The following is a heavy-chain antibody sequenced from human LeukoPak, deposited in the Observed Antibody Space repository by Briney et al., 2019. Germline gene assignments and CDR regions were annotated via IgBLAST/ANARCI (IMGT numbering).Heavy chain of an antibody. V-gene: IGHV1-69*04. CDR2: IIPILGIA. Sequence: SVKVSCKASGGTFSSYAISWVRQAPGQGLEWMGRIIPILGIADYAQKFQGRVTITADKSTSTAYMELSSLRSEDTAVYYCARGGWYNAFDIWGQGTMVTVSS. J-gene: IGHJ3*02. D-gene: IGHD6-19*01. CDR1: GGTFSSYA. CDR3: ARGGWYNAFDI.